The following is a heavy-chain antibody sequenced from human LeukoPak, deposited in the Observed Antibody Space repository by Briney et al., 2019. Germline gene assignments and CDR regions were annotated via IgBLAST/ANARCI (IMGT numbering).Heavy chain of an antibody. CDR3: AKVSRYYDSSGYFAY. D-gene: IGHD3-22*01. Sequence: GGSLRLSCAASGFTFTTYWMTWVCQAPGKGLEWVANIKQDGSDKYYVDSVKGRFTISRDNARKSVYLQMNSLRAEDTAVYYCAKVSRYYDSSGYFAYWGQGTLVTVSS. CDR2: IKQDGSDK. V-gene: IGHV3-7*01. J-gene: IGHJ4*02. CDR1: GFTFTTYW.